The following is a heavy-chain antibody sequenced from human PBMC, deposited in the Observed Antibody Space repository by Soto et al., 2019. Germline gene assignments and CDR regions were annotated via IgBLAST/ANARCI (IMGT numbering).Heavy chain of an antibody. CDR2: ISVYNGNT. Sequence: GASVKVSCKASGYTFTNYGVSWVRQAPGQGLEWMGWISVYNGNTNYAQELQGRVTMTTDTSTSTAYMELRSLGSDDTAVYYCARDVRTYDDFSSGRDYWGQGTLVTLSS. J-gene: IGHJ4*02. D-gene: IGHD3-3*01. CDR1: GYTFTNYG. V-gene: IGHV1-18*01. CDR3: ARDVRTYDDFSSGRDY.